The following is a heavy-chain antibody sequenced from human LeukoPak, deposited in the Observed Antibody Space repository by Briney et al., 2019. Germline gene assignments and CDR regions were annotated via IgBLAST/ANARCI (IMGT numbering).Heavy chain of an antibody. CDR2: ISPTGSST. Sequence: ASVKVSCKASGFTFTNYYMHWVRQAPGQGLEWMGLISPTGSSTNYAQKFRGRVTMTRDTSRTTVYMELSSLRSEDTAVYYCAREESGGYFDYWGQGTLVTVSS. CDR1: GFTFTNYY. CDR3: AREESGGYFDY. J-gene: IGHJ4*02. V-gene: IGHV1-46*01. D-gene: IGHD2-8*02.